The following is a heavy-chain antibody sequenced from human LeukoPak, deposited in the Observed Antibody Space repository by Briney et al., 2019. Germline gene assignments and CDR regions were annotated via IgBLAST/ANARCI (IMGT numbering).Heavy chain of an antibody. Sequence: SETLSLTCAVYGGSFSGYYWSWIRQPPGKGLEWIGEINHSGSTNYNPSLKSRVTISVDTSKNQFSLKLSSVTAADTAVYYCARLGVRGIVPHNWFDSWGQGTLVTVAS. J-gene: IGHJ5*01. CDR1: GGSFSGYY. CDR2: INHSGST. D-gene: IGHD3-10*01. CDR3: ARLGVRGIVPHNWFDS. V-gene: IGHV4-34*01.